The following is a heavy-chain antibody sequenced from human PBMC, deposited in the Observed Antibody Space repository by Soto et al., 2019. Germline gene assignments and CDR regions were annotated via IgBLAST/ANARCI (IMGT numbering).Heavy chain of an antibody. CDR1: GGTFSSYT. Sequence: SVKVSCKASGGTFSSYTISWVRQAPGQGLEWMGRIIPILGIANYAQKFQGRVTITADKSTSTAYMELSSLRSEDTAVYYCARGIVVVPAATNWFDPWGQGTLVTVSS. D-gene: IGHD2-2*01. V-gene: IGHV1-69*02. J-gene: IGHJ5*02. CDR2: IIPILGIA. CDR3: ARGIVVVPAATNWFDP.